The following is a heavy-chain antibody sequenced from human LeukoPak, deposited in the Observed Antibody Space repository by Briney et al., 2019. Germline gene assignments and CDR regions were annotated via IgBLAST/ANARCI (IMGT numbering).Heavy chain of an antibody. Sequence: GGSLRLSCAASGFTFDDYAMHWVRQAPGKGLEWVSLISWDGGSTYYADSVKGRFTISRDNSKNSLYLQMNSLRAEDTALYYCAKDYCGSTSCYFDYWGQGTLVTVSS. D-gene: IGHD2-2*01. V-gene: IGHV3-43D*03. J-gene: IGHJ4*02. CDR3: AKDYCGSTSCYFDY. CDR1: GFTFDDYA. CDR2: ISWDGGST.